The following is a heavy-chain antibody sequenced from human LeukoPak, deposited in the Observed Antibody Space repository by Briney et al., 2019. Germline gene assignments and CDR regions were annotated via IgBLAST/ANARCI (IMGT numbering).Heavy chain of an antibody. Sequence: VASVKVSCKASGFTFTSSAMQWVRQARGQRLEWIGWIVVGSGNTNYAQKFQERVTITRDMSTSTAYMELSSLRSEDTAVYYCAVYIVGARFDYWGQGTLVTVSS. V-gene: IGHV1-58*02. J-gene: IGHJ4*02. CDR1: GFTFTSSA. D-gene: IGHD1-26*01. CDR2: IVVGSGNT. CDR3: AVYIVGARFDY.